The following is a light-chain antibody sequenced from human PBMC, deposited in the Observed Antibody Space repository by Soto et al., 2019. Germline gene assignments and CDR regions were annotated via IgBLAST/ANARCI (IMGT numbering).Light chain of an antibody. Sequence: DIQMTQTPSTLPASVGDRVTITCPASQTITNRLAWYQQKPGKAPKVLIYDASNLESGVPSRFTGSGSGTEFILTISSLQPDDFATYYCQHYGGMWTFGQGAKVDI. CDR1: QTITNR. CDR3: QHYGGMWT. CDR2: DAS. V-gene: IGKV1-5*01. J-gene: IGKJ1*01.